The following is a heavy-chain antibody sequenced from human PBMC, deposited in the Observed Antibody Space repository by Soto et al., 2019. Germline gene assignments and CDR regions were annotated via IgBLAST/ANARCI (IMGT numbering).Heavy chain of an antibody. J-gene: IGHJ6*02. CDR1: GGSVSSGSYY. CDR2: IYYSGST. CDR3: ARDQGDIVVVPAARGGYYYYGMDV. V-gene: IGHV4-61*01. D-gene: IGHD2-2*01. Sequence: SETLSLTCTVSGGSVSSGSYYWSWIRQRPGKGLEWIGYIYYSGSTNYNPSLKSRVTISVDTSKNQFSLKLSSLTAADTAVYYCARDQGDIVVVPAARGGYYYYGMDVWGQGTTVTASS.